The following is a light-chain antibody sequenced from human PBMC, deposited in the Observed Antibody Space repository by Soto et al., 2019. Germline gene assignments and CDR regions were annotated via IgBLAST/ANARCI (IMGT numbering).Light chain of an antibody. CDR2: GAS. V-gene: IGKV3-20*01. Sequence: EIVMTQSPATLSVSPGERATSSCRASRSVSSNLAWYQQKPGQAPRLLIYGASIRATGIPDRFSGSGSGTDFTLTISRLEPEDFAVYYCQQYGSSPPVTFGGGTKVDIK. CDR1: RSVSSN. CDR3: QQYGSSPPVT. J-gene: IGKJ4*01.